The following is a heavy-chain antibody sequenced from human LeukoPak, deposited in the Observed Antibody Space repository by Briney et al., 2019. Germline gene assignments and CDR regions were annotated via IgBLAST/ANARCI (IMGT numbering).Heavy chain of an antibody. D-gene: IGHD3-10*01. CDR2: IYHSGTT. J-gene: IGHJ4*02. CDR3: ARSYNRVILLYY. V-gene: IGHV4-4*02. CDR1: GAFLTNSHW. Sequence: SGTLSLTCAVSGAFLTNSHWWSWARQPPGKGLEWIGEIYHSGTTNYNPSLQSRVTMSVDKSKNQFSLMLTSVTAADTAVYYCARSYNRVILLYYWGQGTLVTVSS.